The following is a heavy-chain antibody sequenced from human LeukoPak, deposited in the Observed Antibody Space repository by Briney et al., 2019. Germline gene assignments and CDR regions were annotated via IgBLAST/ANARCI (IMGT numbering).Heavy chain of an antibody. CDR3: ARQTSGSYYRGSYYYYMDV. J-gene: IGHJ6*03. V-gene: IGHV5-51*01. Sequence: GESLKISCKGSGYSFASSWIGWVRQMPGKGLDWMGIIYPGDSDSRYSASFQGQVTISADKSIRTAYLQWSSLKASDTAMYYCARQTSGSYYRGSYYYYMDVWGKGTTVTISS. CDR1: GYSFASSW. D-gene: IGHD1-26*01. CDR2: IYPGDSDS.